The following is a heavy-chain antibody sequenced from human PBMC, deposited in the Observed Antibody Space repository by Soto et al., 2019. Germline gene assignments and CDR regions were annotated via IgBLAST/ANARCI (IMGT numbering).Heavy chain of an antibody. CDR2: IYWNDDK. CDR1: GFPLSARGVG. CDR3: AHSPWGAAPDY. D-gene: IGHD6-6*01. V-gene: IGHV2-5*01. Sequence: QITLKESGPTLVKPTQTLTLTCTVSGFPLSARGVGVGWIRQPPGKALEWLAIIYWNDDKGYSPSLKSRLTITKDTSKNQVVLTMTNIDPVDTAKYYCAHSPWGAAPDYWGQGTLVTVSS. J-gene: IGHJ4*02.